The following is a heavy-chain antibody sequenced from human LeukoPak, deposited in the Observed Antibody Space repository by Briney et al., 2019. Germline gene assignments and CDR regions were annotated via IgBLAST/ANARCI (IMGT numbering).Heavy chain of an antibody. CDR1: GDSINGGGYY. D-gene: IGHD3-10*01. CDR2: IYYSGST. CDR3: ARDAYYGPGSLVY. J-gene: IGHJ4*02. Sequence: SETLSLTCTVSGDSINGGGYYWSWIRQHPGKGLEWIGYIYYSGSTYYNPSLKSRVSVDTSKNQFSLKVSSVTVADTAVYYCARDAYYGPGSLVYWGQGILVTVSS. V-gene: IGHV4-31*03.